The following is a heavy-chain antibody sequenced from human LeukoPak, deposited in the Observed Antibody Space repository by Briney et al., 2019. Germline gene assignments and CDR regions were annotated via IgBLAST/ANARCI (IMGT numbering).Heavy chain of an antibody. CDR2: IYTSGST. D-gene: IGHD3-3*01. CDR1: GGSISSYY. Sequence: SETLSLTCTVSGGSISSYYWSWLRQPAGKGLEWIGRIYTSGSTNYNPSLKSRVTMSVDTSKNQFSLKLSSVTAADTAVYYCARDGATIFAFDYWGQGTLVTVSS. V-gene: IGHV4-4*07. J-gene: IGHJ4*02. CDR3: ARDGATIFAFDY.